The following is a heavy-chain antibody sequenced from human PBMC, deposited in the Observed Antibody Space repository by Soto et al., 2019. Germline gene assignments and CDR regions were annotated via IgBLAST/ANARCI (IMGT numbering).Heavy chain of an antibody. J-gene: IGHJ4*02. CDR3: ARGGRRYSGSRFDY. Sequence: QVQLQQWGAGLLKPSETLSLTCAVYGGSFSGYYWSWIRQPPGKGLEWIGEINHSGSTNYNPSLKGRVTISVDTSKIQFSLKLSSVTAADTAVYYCARGGRRYSGSRFDYWGQGTLVTVSS. CDR2: INHSGST. CDR1: GGSFSGYY. V-gene: IGHV4-34*01. D-gene: IGHD5-12*01.